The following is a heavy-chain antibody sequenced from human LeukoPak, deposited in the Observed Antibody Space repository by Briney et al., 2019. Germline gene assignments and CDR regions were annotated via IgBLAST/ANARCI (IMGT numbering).Heavy chain of an antibody. V-gene: IGHV3-23*01. D-gene: IGHD2-15*01. Sequence: GGSLRLSCAASGFTFSSYAMSWVRQAPGKGLEWVSAISGSGGSTYYADSVKGRFTISRDNSKNTLYLQMNSLRAEDTAVYYCAKLGIVVVVAATTWFDPWGQGTLVTVSS. CDR1: GFTFSSYA. J-gene: IGHJ5*02. CDR2: ISGSGGST. CDR3: AKLGIVVVVAATTWFDP.